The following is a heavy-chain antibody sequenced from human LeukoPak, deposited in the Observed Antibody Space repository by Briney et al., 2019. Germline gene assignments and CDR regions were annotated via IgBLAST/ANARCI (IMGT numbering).Heavy chain of an antibody. J-gene: IGHJ4*02. CDR2: ISGSGGST. CDR3: AKEPDYGDYRFDY. Sequence: GGSPRLSCAASGFTFSSYGMSWVRQAPGKGLEWVSAISGSGGSTYYADSVKGRFTISRDNSKNTLYLQMNSLRAEDTAVYYCAKEPDYGDYRFDYWGQGTLVTVSS. CDR1: GFTFSSYG. V-gene: IGHV3-23*01. D-gene: IGHD4-17*01.